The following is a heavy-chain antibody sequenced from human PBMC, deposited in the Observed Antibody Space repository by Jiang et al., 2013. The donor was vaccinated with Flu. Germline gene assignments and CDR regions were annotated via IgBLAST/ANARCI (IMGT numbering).Heavy chain of an antibody. CDR1: GGSISSGGYS. CDR3: AKYIAAAGSFDY. J-gene: IGHJ4*02. V-gene: IGHV4-30-2*01. CDR2: IYHSGST. Sequence: GLVKPSQTLSLTCAVSGGSISSGGYSWSWIRQPPGKGLEWIGYIYHSGSTYYNPSLKSRVTISLDTSKNQFSLKLSSVTAADTAVYYCAKYIAAAGSFDYWGQGTLVTVSS. D-gene: IGHD6-13*01.